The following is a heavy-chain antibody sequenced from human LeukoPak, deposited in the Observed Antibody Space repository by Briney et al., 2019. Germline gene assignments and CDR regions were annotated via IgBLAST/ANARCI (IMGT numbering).Heavy chain of an antibody. CDR3: ARDRYDILTGYYMYFDY. V-gene: IGHV3-33*01. CDR2: IWYDGSNK. CDR1: GFSFSSYG. D-gene: IGHD3-9*01. J-gene: IGHJ4*02. Sequence: GGFLRLSCAASGFSFSSYGMRWVRQAPGKGLEWVAVIWYDGSNKYYADSVKGRFTISRDNSKNTLFLQMNSLRAEDTAVYYCARDRYDILTGYYMYFDYWGQGSLVTVSS.